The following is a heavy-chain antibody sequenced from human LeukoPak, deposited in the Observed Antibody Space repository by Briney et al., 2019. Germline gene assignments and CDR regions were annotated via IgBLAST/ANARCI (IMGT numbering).Heavy chain of an antibody. CDR1: GFTFTNYS. Sequence: GGSLRLFCAASGFTFTNYSMNWVRQAPGKGLEWVSSISRSSSYIYYAASVKGRFTISRDNAKNSLYLQMNSLRVGDTAVYYCARENTHDYGLLVWGQGTLVTVSS. CDR3: ARENTHDYGLLV. D-gene: IGHD4-17*01. V-gene: IGHV3-21*04. J-gene: IGHJ4*02. CDR2: ISRSSSYI.